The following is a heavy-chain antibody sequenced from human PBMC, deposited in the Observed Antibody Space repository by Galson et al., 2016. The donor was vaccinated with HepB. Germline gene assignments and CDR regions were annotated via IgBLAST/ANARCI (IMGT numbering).Heavy chain of an antibody. CDR2: IYSGGER. CDR3: GRNVPFN. J-gene: IGHJ4*02. V-gene: IGHV3-53*01. Sequence: SLRLSCAASGFTVTNNYIIWVRQAPGKGLEWVSLIYSGGERRYADPVKGRFTISRDNSKNTVYLQMNSLRVEDTAMYYCGRNVPFNWGQGTLVTVSS. CDR1: GFTVTNNY.